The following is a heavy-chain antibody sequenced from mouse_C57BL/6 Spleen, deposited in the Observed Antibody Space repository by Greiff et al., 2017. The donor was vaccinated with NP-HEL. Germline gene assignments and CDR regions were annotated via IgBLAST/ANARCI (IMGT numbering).Heavy chain of an antibody. CDR3: ERFITTVAYAMDY. V-gene: IGHV1-50*01. CDR2: IDPSDSYT. J-gene: IGHJ4*01. Sequence: QVQLQQPGAELVKPGASVKLSCKASGYTFTSYWMQWVKQRPGQGLEWIGKIDPSDSYTNYNQKFKGKATLTVDTSSRTAYMQLSSLTSEDSAVYYCERFITTVAYAMDYWGQGTSVTVSS. CDR1: GYTFTSYW. D-gene: IGHD1-1*01.